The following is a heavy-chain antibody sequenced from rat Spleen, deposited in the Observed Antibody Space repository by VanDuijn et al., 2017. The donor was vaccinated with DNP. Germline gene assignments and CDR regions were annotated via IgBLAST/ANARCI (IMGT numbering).Heavy chain of an antibody. J-gene: IGHJ2*01. D-gene: IGHD4-1*01. Sequence: EVQLVESGGGLVQPGRSLKLSCTASGFTFSYYYMVWVRQAPTKGLEWVASITNGGGATYYRDSVKGRFTISRDNGKSTLYLQMDSLRSEDTATYYCIRDTAYWGQGVMVTVSS. CDR2: ITNGGGAT. CDR1: GFTFSYYY. V-gene: IGHV5S23*01. CDR3: IRDTAY.